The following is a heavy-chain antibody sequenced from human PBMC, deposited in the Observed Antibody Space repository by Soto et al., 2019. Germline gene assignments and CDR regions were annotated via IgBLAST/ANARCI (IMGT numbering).Heavy chain of an antibody. Sequence: ASVKVSCKASGYTFTSYGIHWVRQAPGQRLEWMGWINAANGDTKYSPKFQGRVTITRDTSASTAYMELSSLRSEDTAVYYCVRRHVSATGIDWFDPLGKGTLVPVSP. CDR3: VRRHVSATGIDWFDP. CDR2: INAANGDT. J-gene: IGHJ5*02. V-gene: IGHV1-3*01. CDR1: GYTFTSYG. D-gene: IGHD6-13*01.